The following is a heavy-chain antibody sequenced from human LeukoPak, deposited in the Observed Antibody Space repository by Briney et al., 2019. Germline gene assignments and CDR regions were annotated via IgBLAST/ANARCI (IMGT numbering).Heavy chain of an antibody. D-gene: IGHD5-24*01. CDR2: ISSSGSTI. CDR3: ARAVVHDNSH. V-gene: IGHV3-48*03. CDR1: GFTFSSYE. J-gene: IGHJ4*02. Sequence: GGSLRLSCAASGFTFSSYEMNWVRQAPGKGLEWVSYISSSGSTIYYADSVKGRFTISRDNAKNSLDLQMNSLRAEDTAVYYCARAVVHDNSHWGQGTLVTVSS.